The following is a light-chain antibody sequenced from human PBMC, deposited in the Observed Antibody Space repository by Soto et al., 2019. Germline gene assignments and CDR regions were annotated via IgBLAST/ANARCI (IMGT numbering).Light chain of an antibody. CDR1: QSISNW. V-gene: IGKV1-5*03. CDR2: KTS. J-gene: IGKJ1*01. CDR3: QHYNSYSEA. Sequence: DIQMTQSPSTLSASLGDRVTITCRASQSISNWLAWYQQKPGKAPKLLIYKTSNLDSGVPSRFSGSGSGTEFTLTISSLQPDDFATYYCQHYNSYSEAFGQGTKVDI.